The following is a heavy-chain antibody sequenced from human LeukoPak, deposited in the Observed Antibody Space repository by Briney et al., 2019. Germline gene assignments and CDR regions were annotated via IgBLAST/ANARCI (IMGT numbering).Heavy chain of an antibody. D-gene: IGHD2-15*01. CDR2: ISGSGGST. CDR3: AKRELYQTDY. CDR1: GGSFSGYY. J-gene: IGHJ4*02. Sequence: ETLSLTCAVYGGSFSGYYWSWVRQAPGKGLEWVSAISGSGGSTYYADSVKGRFTISRDNSKNTLYLQMNSLRAEDTAVYYCAKRELYQTDYWGQGTLVTVSS. V-gene: IGHV3-23*01.